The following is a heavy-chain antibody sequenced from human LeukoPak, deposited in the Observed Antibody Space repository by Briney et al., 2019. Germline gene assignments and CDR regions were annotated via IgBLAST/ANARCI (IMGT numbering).Heavy chain of an antibody. V-gene: IGHV4-34*01. CDR3: ARGGIAAAGTLDY. J-gene: IGHJ4*02. CDR1: GGSFSGYY. CDR2: INYSGST. Sequence: SETLSLTCAVYGGSFSGYYWSWIRQPPGKGLEWIGEINYSGSTNYNPSLKSRVTISVDTSKNQFSLKLSSVTAADTAVYYCARGGIAAAGTLDYWGQGTLVTVSS. D-gene: IGHD6-13*01.